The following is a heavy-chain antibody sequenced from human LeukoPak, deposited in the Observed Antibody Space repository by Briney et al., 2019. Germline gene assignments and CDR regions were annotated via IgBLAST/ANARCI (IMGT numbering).Heavy chain of an antibody. CDR2: ISTSSTYI. V-gene: IGHV3-21*01. CDR1: GFTFNIYS. Sequence: GGSLRLSCAASGFTFNIYSMNWVRQAPGKGLEWVSSISTSSTYIDYADSMKGRFTISRDNAKKSLYLQMNSLRAEDTAVYYCTRDSYCSSTSCYRGHFDSWGQGTLVTVSS. J-gene: IGHJ4*02. D-gene: IGHD2-2*01. CDR3: TRDSYCSSTSCYRGHFDS.